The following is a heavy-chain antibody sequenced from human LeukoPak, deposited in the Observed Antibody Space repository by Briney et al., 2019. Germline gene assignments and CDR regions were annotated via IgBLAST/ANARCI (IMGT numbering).Heavy chain of an antibody. V-gene: IGHV3-7*03. CDR3: AKDVVGTPNGYFDS. J-gene: IGHJ4*02. CDR2: LNQDGSEK. D-gene: IGHD2-15*01. CDR1: GFTFSSYW. Sequence: PGGSLRLSCAASGFTFSSYWMSWVRQAPGKGLEWVANLNQDGSEKEYVDSVKCRFAISRDNARNSLYLQMNSLRVEDMALYYCAKDVVGTPNGYFDSWGQGTLVTISS.